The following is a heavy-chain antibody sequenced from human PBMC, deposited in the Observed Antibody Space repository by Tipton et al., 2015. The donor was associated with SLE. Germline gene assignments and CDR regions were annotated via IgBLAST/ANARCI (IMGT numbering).Heavy chain of an antibody. CDR2: IHSSGST. Sequence: TLSLTCTVSTGPISSNYWSWIRQPPGMGLEWIGYIHSSGSTYHNPSLKSRVTLSLDTSTTQFSLKLSSVTAADTAVYYCARVRFSSTWNDYWGQGTLVTVSS. J-gene: IGHJ4*02. D-gene: IGHD6-13*01. CDR3: ARVRFSSTWNDY. CDR1: TGPISSNY. V-gene: IGHV4-59*12.